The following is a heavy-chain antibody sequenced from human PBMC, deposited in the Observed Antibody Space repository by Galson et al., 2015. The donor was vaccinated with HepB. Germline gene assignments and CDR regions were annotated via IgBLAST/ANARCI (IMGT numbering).Heavy chain of an antibody. Sequence: SLRLSCAASGFTFSSYSMNWVRQAPGKGLEWVSSISSSSYIYYADSVKGRFTISRDNAKNSLYLQMNSLRAEDTAVYYCARDLRYKQAFDIWGQGTMVTVSS. J-gene: IGHJ3*02. CDR2: ISSSSYI. CDR1: GFTFSSYS. D-gene: IGHD5-24*01. CDR3: ARDLRYKQAFDI. V-gene: IGHV3-21*01.